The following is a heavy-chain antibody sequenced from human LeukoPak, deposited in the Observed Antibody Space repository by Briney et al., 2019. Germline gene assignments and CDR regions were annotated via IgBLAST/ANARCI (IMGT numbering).Heavy chain of an antibody. V-gene: IGHV3-23*01. CDR1: GFTFSSYA. CDR2: ISGSGGST. J-gene: IGHJ6*02. CDR3: ARDELQLERDYYYYGMDV. D-gene: IGHD1-1*01. Sequence: GGSLRLSCAASGFTFSSYAMSWVRQAPGKGLEWVSAISGSGGSTYYADSVKGRFTISRDNSKNSLYLQMNSLRAEDTAVYYCARDELQLERDYYYYGMDVWGQGTTVTVSS.